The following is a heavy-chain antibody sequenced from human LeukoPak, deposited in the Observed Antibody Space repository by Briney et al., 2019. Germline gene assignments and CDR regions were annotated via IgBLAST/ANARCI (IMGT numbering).Heavy chain of an antibody. D-gene: IGHD3-9*01. V-gene: IGHV3-23*01. CDR3: AKDLDILTGLYYYYAMDV. CDR2: ITGSGGST. Sequence: ETLSLTCTVSGGSISSYYWSWIRQPPGKGLEWVSSITGSGGSTNYADSVKGRFTISRDNSKNTLYLQMNSLRAEDTAVYYCAKDLDILTGLYYYYAMDVWGQGTTVTVSS. CDR1: GGSISSYY. J-gene: IGHJ6*02.